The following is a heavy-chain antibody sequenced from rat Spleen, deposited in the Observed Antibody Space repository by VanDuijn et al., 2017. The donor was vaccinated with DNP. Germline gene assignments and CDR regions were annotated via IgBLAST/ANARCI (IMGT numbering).Heavy chain of an antibody. J-gene: IGHJ3*01. CDR2: ISYSGGT. D-gene: IGHD1-6*01. CDR1: GYSISSNY. CDR3: ARSDYFGSFRPFAY. V-gene: IGHV3-1*01. Sequence: EVQLQESGPGLVKPSQSLSLTCSVTGYSISSNYWGWIRKFPGSKMEWMGYISYSGGTRYNPSLKSRISITRDTSKNQFFLQLNSVTSEDTATYYCARSDYFGSFRPFAYWGQGTLVTVSS.